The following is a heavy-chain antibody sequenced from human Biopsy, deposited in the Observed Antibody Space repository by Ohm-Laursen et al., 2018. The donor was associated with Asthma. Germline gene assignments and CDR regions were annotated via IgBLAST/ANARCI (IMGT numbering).Heavy chain of an antibody. Sequence: TLFLTCTVSYGSITSGGYYWTWIRQHPGKGLEWIGFIYYSGSTYYNPSLKSRVSISIDTSKNRFSLKLSSVTAADTAVYYCARAQDYYDSRGYYRSFDYWGRGTLVTVSS. CDR3: ARAQDYYDSRGYYRSFDY. CDR2: IYYSGST. CDR1: YGSITSGGYY. V-gene: IGHV4-31*03. D-gene: IGHD3-22*01. J-gene: IGHJ4*02.